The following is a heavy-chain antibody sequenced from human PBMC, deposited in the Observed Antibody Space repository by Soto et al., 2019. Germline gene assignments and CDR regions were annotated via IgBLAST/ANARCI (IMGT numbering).Heavy chain of an antibody. D-gene: IGHD3-22*01. CDR3: ARQIYDSDTGPNSQYYFDS. Sequence: GESLKISCKGSGCSFAGYWITWVRQKPGKGLEWMGRIDPSDSQTYYSPSFRGHVTISATKSITTVFLQWSSLRASDTAMYYCARQIYDSDTGPNSQYYFDSWGQGTPLTVS. V-gene: IGHV5-10-1*01. J-gene: IGHJ4*02. CDR1: GCSFAGYW. CDR2: IDPSDSQT.